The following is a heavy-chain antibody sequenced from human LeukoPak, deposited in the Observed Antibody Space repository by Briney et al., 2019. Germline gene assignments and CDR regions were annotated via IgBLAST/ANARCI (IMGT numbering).Heavy chain of an antibody. CDR1: GAPFSSYY. V-gene: IGHV4-59*01. D-gene: IGHD2-21*02. Sequence: SETLSLTCTVSGAPFSSYYWNLIRQPPGKGLEWIGYIYYSGTTNYNPSLKSRVTISVDTSKNQFSLKLSSVTAADTAVYYCARALRSHCGGDCYGYYFDYWGQGTLVTVSS. CDR2: IYYSGTT. J-gene: IGHJ4*02. CDR3: ARALRSHCGGDCYGYYFDY.